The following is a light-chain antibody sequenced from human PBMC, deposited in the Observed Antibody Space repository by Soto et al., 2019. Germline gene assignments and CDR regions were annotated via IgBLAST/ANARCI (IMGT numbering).Light chain of an antibody. J-gene: IGLJ2*01. V-gene: IGLV1-40*01. CDR1: SSNIVAGYH. Sequence: QSVLTQPPSVSGAPGQRVTISCTGSSSNIVAGYHVHWYQQLPGTAPKLLIYGNSNRPSGVPDRFSGSKSGTSASLAITGLQAEDEADYSCQSYDSSLSVVFGGGTKLTVL. CDR2: GNS. CDR3: QSYDSSLSVV.